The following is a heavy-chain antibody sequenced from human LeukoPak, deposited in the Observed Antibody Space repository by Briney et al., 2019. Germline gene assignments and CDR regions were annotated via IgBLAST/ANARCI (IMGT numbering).Heavy chain of an antibody. Sequence: PGVSLRLPCAASRFTFRSYAMSWVPQARGKGLEWVSAISANGGSTYYADSVKGRFTTSRDNSKNTLYLQMNSLRAEDTAVYYCARDLLCPHDWGQGTPVTVSS. CDR2: ISANGGST. J-gene: IGHJ4*02. CDR1: RFTFRSYA. D-gene: IGHD2/OR15-2a*01. V-gene: IGHV3-23*01. CDR3: ARDLLCPHD.